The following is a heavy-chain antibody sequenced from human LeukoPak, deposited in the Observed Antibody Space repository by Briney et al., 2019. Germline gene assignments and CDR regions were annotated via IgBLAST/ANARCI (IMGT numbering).Heavy chain of an antibody. CDR2: ITYNSGTI. V-gene: IGHV3-48*02. CDR3: ARDSGYSYADDY. Sequence: GGSLRLSCAASGFTFRSYAMQWVRQAPGKGLEWVSYITYNSGTIFYADSVKGRFTISRDNAKDSLYLQMNSLRDDDTAVYYCARDSGYSYADDYWGQGTLVTVSS. D-gene: IGHD5-18*01. CDR1: GFTFRSYA. J-gene: IGHJ4*02.